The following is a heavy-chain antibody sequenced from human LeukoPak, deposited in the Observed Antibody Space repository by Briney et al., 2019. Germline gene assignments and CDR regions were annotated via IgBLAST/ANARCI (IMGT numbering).Heavy chain of an antibody. V-gene: IGHV1-2*02. CDR2: INPSSGGT. J-gene: IGHJ4*02. Sequence: ASVKVSCKASGYSFTGYYMHWVRPAPGQGLEWMGWINPSSGGTNYAQKFQGRVTMTRDTSISTAYMELSRLRSDDTAVYYCARAIGYCTNGVCYLGYWGQGTLVTVSS. CDR1: GYSFTGYY. CDR3: ARAIGYCTNGVCYLGY. D-gene: IGHD2-8*01.